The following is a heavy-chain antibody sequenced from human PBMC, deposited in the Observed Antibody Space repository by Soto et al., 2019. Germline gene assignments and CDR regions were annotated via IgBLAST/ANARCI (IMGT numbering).Heavy chain of an antibody. Sequence: PGGSLRLSCPASGFTFSSYAMSGVRQAPGKGLEWVSAISGSGGSTYYADSVKGRFTISRDNSKNTLYLQMNSLRAEDTAVYYCAKGAVRDGYNYYYYYGMDVWGQGTTVTVSS. CDR1: GFTFSSYA. D-gene: IGHD5-12*01. V-gene: IGHV3-23*01. CDR2: ISGSGGST. CDR3: AKGAVRDGYNYYYYYGMDV. J-gene: IGHJ6*02.